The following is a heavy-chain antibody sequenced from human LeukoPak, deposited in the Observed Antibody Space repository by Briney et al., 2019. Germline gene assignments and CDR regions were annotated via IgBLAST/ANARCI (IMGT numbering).Heavy chain of an antibody. CDR1: EFTFSTYS. Sequence: GGSLRLSCAASEFTFSTYSMDWVRQAPGKGLEWVWYISSSSSTIYYADSVKGRFTIYRDNAKNSLYMQMNSLRDEDTAVYYCARALRIAAAGPYQPAFDIWGQGTMVTVSS. CDR2: ISSSSSTI. J-gene: IGHJ3*02. CDR3: ARALRIAAAGPYQPAFDI. D-gene: IGHD6-13*01. V-gene: IGHV3-48*02.